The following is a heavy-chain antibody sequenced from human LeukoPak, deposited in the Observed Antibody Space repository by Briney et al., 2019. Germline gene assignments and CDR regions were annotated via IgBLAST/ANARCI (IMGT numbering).Heavy chain of an antibody. CDR1: GFTVSSSS. V-gene: IGHV3-66*01. CDR2: ISSDGNT. J-gene: IGHJ6*02. D-gene: IGHD6-19*01. Sequence: GGSLRLSCAASGFTVSSSSMNWVRLGPGKGLEWDSVISSDGNTYYADSVKGRFTISRDNSRNTLSLQMHGLRADDTAVYYCARGQEQFSSPWQWGPRRKNFYYYGMDVWGQGTTVTVSS. CDR3: ARGQEQFSSPWQWGPRRKNFYYYGMDV.